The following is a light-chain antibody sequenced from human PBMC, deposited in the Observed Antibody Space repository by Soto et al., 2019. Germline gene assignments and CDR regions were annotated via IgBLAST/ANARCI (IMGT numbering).Light chain of an antibody. CDR2: GTS. Sequence: IVMTQSPATLSGSPGEKVTLSCRASQSVGRNLAWYQQKPGQAPRLLIYGTSTRATGIPVRFSGSGSGTEFTLTITSLQSEDFAVYFCQQHNNWQPLTFGGGTKVEIK. CDR1: QSVGRN. V-gene: IGKV3-15*01. CDR3: QQHNNWQPLT. J-gene: IGKJ4*01.